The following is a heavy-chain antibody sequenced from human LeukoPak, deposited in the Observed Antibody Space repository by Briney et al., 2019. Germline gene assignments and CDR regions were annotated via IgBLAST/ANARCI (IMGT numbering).Heavy chain of an antibody. CDR3: AANWNDGWFDP. J-gene: IGHJ5*02. CDR2: INHSGST. D-gene: IGHD1-20*01. Sequence: PSETLSLTCAVYGGSFSGYYWSWIRQPPGKGLEWIGEINHSGSTNYNPSLKSRVTISVDTSKNQFSLKLSSVTAADTAVYYCAANWNDGWFDPWGQGTLVTVSS. V-gene: IGHV4-34*01. CDR1: GGSFSGYY.